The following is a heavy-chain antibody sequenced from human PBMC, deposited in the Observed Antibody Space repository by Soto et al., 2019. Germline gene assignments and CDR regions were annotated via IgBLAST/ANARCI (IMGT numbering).Heavy chain of an antibody. Sequence: XVSLLLSVAASGFTFSSYSMNWVRQAPGKGLEWVSSISSSSSYIYYADSVKGRFTISRDNAKNSLYLQMNSLRAEDTAVYYCAREIVVVPAADYWGQGTLVTVSS. CDR1: GFTFSSYS. CDR3: AREIVVVPAADY. V-gene: IGHV3-21*01. CDR2: ISSSSSYI. J-gene: IGHJ4*02. D-gene: IGHD2-2*01.